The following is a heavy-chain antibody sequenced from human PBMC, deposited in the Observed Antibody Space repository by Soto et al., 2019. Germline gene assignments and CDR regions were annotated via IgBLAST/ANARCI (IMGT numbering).Heavy chain of an antibody. D-gene: IGHD2-2*01. J-gene: IGHJ6*02. CDR1: GFTFSSYS. CDR2: ISSSSSYI. V-gene: IGHV3-21*01. CDR3: ASVPNPYCSSTSCYHNYYYGMDV. Sequence: GGSLRLSCAASGFTFSSYSMNWVRQAPGKGLEWVSSISSSSSYIYYADSVKGRFTISRDNAKNSLYLQMNSLRAEDTAVYYCASVPNPYCSSTSCYHNYYYGMDVWGQGTTVTVSS.